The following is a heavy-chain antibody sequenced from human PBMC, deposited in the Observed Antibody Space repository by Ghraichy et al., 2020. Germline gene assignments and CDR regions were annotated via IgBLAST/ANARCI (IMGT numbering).Heavy chain of an antibody. D-gene: IGHD1-1*01. CDR3: ARAGEGQLEPAFDY. V-gene: IGHV3-21*01. CDR2: ISSSSSYI. CDR1: GFTFSSYS. J-gene: IGHJ4*02. Sequence: GGSLRLSCAASGFTFSSYSMNWVRQAPGKGLEWVSSISSSSSYIYYADSVKGRFTISRDNAKNSLYLQMNSLRAEDTAVYYCARAGEGQLEPAFDYWGQGTLVTVSS.